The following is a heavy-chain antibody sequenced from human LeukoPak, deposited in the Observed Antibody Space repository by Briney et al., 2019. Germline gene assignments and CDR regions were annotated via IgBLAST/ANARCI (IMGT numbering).Heavy chain of an antibody. J-gene: IGHJ4*02. D-gene: IGHD6-19*01. CDR2: IGGSGATT. CDR1: GFTVSGYA. Sequence: GESLRLSCAASGFTVSGYAMSWVRQAPGKGLEWVSVIGGSGATTSYADSVKGRFTISRDNSKNTVYLQMNSLRAEDTAVYYCAKRTTESSGWYSFDHWGQGTLVTVSS. CDR3: AKRTTESSGWYSFDH. V-gene: IGHV3-23*01.